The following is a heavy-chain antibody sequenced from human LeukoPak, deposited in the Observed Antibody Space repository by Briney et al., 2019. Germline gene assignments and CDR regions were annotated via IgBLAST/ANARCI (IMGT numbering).Heavy chain of an antibody. J-gene: IGHJ6*02. Sequence: LRLSCAASGFTFSSYSMNWVRQPPGKGLEWIGYIYYSGSTYYNPSLKSRVTISVDTSKNQFSLKLSSVTAADTAVYYCARDPRPPGYYYYYGMDVWGQGTTVTVSS. CDR2: IYYSGST. CDR3: ARDPRPPGYYYYYGMDV. V-gene: IGHV4-30-4*08. CDR1: GFTFSSYS.